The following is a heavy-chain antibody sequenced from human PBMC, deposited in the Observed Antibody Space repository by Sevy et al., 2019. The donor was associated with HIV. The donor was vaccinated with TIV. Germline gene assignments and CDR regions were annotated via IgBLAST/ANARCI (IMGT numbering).Heavy chain of an antibody. V-gene: IGHV3-30*04. J-gene: IGHJ1*01. CDR3: ALERLSSDVAEYFQN. Sequence: GGSLRLSCAASGFTFSRYSMHWVRQAPGKGLKWVATISFDASNKHYADSVKGRFTISRDNFQNSLFLQMNSLRPEDTAVYYCALERLSSDVAEYFQNWGQRTLVTVSS. D-gene: IGHD1-1*01. CDR1: GFTFSRYS. CDR2: ISFDASNK.